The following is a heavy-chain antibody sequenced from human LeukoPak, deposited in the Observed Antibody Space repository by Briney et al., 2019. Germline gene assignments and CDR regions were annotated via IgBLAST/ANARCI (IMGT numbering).Heavy chain of an antibody. J-gene: IGHJ4*02. Sequence: ASVKVSCKASGYSLSGNYIHWVRQAPGRGLEWMGWISPNSGDTKYARKFQGRVTMTRDTSISTAYMELRRLTFDDTAVYYCARGQWLAGFDYWGQGTLVTVSS. CDR3: ARGQWLAGFDY. V-gene: IGHV1-2*02. D-gene: IGHD6-19*01. CDR1: GYSLSGNY. CDR2: ISPNSGDT.